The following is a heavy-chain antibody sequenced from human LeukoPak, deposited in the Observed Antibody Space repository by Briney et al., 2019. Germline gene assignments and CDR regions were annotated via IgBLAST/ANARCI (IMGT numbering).Heavy chain of an antibody. CDR2: INTNIGNP. J-gene: IGHJ4*02. CDR1: GYTFTRFA. CDR3: AREMGRAPGPKDYYDSSGCSY. D-gene: IGHD3-22*01. Sequence: ASVKVSCRASGYTFTRFAIDWVRQAPGQGLEWMGWINTNIGNPTYAQGFTGRFVFSLDTSVSTAYLQISSLKAEDTAVYYCAREMGRAPGPKDYYDSSGCSYWGQGTLVTVSS. V-gene: IGHV7-4-1*02.